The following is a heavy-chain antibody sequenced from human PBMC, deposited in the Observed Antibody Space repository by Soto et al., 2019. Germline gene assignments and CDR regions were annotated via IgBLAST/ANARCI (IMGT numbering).Heavy chain of an antibody. CDR1: GFTFSSYG. CDR3: ARDNVDTAMAMEYYFDY. V-gene: IGHV3-33*01. D-gene: IGHD5-18*01. Sequence: QVQLVESGGGVVQPGRSLRLSCAASGFTFSSYGMHWVRQAPGKGLEWVAVIWYDGSNKYYADSVKGRFTISRDNSKNTLYLQMNSLRAEDTAVYYCARDNVDTAMAMEYYFDYWGKGTLVTVSS. CDR2: IWYDGSNK. J-gene: IGHJ4*02.